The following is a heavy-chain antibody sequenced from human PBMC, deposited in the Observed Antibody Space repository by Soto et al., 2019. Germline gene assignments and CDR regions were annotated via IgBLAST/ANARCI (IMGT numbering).Heavy chain of an antibody. Sequence: QVQLQESGPGLVKPSQTLSLTCTVSGGSISSGGYYWSWIRQHPRKGLEWIGYIYYSGSTYYNPSLKSRVTISVDTSKNQFSLKLSSVTAADTAVYYCARSQDIVVVVAATAATFDIWGQGTMVTVSS. V-gene: IGHV4-31*03. CDR3: ARSQDIVVVVAATAATFDI. CDR2: IYYSGST. J-gene: IGHJ3*02. D-gene: IGHD2-15*01. CDR1: GGSISSGGYY.